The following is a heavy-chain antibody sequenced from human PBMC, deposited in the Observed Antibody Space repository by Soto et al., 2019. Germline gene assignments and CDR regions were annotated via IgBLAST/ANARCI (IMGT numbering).Heavy chain of an antibody. CDR3: ARGRLRVTYYDILTGYPAGFDT. D-gene: IGHD3-9*01. Sequence: SQTLSLPCAVYDGTISGYYWSWIRQPPGKGLEWIGEINHSGSTNYNPSLKSRVTISVDTSKNQSSLKLSSVTAADTAVYYCARGRLRVTYYDILTGYPAGFDTWGEGTLGTVSS. CDR1: DGTISGYY. CDR2: INHSGST. V-gene: IGHV4-34*01. J-gene: IGHJ5*02.